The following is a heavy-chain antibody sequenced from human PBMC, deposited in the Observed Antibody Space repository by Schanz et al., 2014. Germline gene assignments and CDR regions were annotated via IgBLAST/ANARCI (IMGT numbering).Heavy chain of an antibody. CDR1: GFTFSSYG. D-gene: IGHD5-12*01. CDR2: IWYDGNNK. CDR3: ARDGGRDGYNLAFDV. V-gene: IGHV3-33*01. J-gene: IGHJ3*01. Sequence: VQLVESGGALVQPGGSLRLSCAASGFTFSSYGMHWVRQAPGKGLEWVAVIWYDGNNKYYADSVKGRFTISRDNSKNILYLQMNSLRAEDTAVYFCARDGGRDGYNLAFDVWGQGILVTVSS.